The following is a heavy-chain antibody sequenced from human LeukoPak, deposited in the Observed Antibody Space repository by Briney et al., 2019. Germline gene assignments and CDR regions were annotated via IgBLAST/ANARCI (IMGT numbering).Heavy chain of an antibody. J-gene: IGHJ4*02. Sequence: SETLSLTCAVYGGSFSGHYWSWIRQPPGKGLEWIGEINHSRSTYYNPSLKSRVTISVDTSKNHFSLKLRSVTAADTAVYYCARAETYSSGWYDAFFDYWGQGTLVTVSS. CDR2: INHSRST. V-gene: IGHV4-34*01. CDR3: ARAETYSSGWYDAFFDY. CDR1: GGSFSGHY. D-gene: IGHD6-19*01.